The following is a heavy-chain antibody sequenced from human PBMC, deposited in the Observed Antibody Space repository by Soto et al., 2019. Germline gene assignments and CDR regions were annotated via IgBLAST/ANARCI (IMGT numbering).Heavy chain of an antibody. J-gene: IGHJ6*02. V-gene: IGHV3-33*01. Sequence: QVQLVESGGGVVQPGRSLRLACAASGFTFSTYGMHWVRQAPGKGLAWVAGIWYDGINKYYADSVKGRFTISRDNSKNTQYLQMNSLRAEERAGFYCARDSAYYCDYEDVYLQKYYGLDVWGQGTTVTVSS. CDR1: GFTFSTYG. CDR3: ARDSAYYCDYEDVYLQKYYGLDV. D-gene: IGHD4-17*01. CDR2: IWYDGINK.